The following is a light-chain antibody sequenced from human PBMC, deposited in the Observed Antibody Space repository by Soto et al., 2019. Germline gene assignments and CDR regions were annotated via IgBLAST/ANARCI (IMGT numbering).Light chain of an antibody. CDR2: EVS. Sequence: QSALTQPASVSGSPGQSITISCTGTSSDVGGYNYVSWYQQHPGKAPKLMIYEVSNRPSGVSNRFSGSMSGNTASLTISGLQASDEADYYSSSYTSSSTLVVFGGGTKVTVL. V-gene: IGLV2-14*01. J-gene: IGLJ2*01. CDR3: SSYTSSSTLVV. CDR1: SSDVGGYNY.